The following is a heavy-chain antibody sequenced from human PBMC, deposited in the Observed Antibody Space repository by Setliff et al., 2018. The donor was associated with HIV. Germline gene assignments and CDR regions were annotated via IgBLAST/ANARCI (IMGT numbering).Heavy chain of an antibody. CDR3: AKTPSNWGITGGMDV. V-gene: IGHV3-30*04. D-gene: IGHD7-27*01. CDR2: ISYDGSDK. J-gene: IGHJ6*02. Sequence: SGGSLRLSCAASGFTFSSYSMHWVRQAPGKGLEWVALISYDGSDKYYADSVKGRFTISRDNSQSSLYLQMNSLKTEDSALYHCAKTPSNWGITGGMDVWGQGTTVTVSS. CDR1: GFTFSSYS.